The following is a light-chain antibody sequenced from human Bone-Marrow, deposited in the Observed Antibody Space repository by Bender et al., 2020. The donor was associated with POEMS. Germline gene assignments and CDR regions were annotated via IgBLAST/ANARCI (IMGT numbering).Light chain of an antibody. J-gene: IGLJ2*01. CDR1: SSDVGSYNL. V-gene: IGLV2-23*01. CDR2: EGS. CDR3: CSYAGRTIL. Sequence: QSALTQPASVSGSPGQSITISCTGTSSDVGSYNLVSWYQQHPDKAPKLILYEGSMRPSGVSDRFSGFKSGNTASLTISGLQPVDEADYFCCSYAGRTILFGGGTKLTVL.